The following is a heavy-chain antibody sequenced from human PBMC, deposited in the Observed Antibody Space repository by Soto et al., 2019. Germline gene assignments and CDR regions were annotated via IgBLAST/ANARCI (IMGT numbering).Heavy chain of an antibody. CDR3: ARAMYSSKTAFDY. CDR1: GFTFSDYY. J-gene: IGHJ4*02. Sequence: QVQLVESGGGLVKPGGSLRLSCVASGFTFSDYYMSWFRQAPGKGLEWVSYISSGSSTISYSDSVKGRFTISRDSAKNSLYLQMNSLRAEDTAVYYCARAMYSSKTAFDYWGQGTLVTVSS. V-gene: IGHV3-11*01. D-gene: IGHD6-13*01. CDR2: ISSGSSTI.